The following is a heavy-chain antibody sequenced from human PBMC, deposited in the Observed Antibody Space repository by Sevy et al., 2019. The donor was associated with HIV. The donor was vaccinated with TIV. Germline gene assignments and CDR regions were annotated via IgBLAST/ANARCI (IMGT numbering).Heavy chain of an antibody. D-gene: IGHD6-13*01. CDR2: ISSSGSTI. V-gene: IGHV3-11*01. CDR1: GFTFSDYY. CDR3: ARDPVAAPGKRYYYYGMDV. Sequence: GGSLRLSCAASGFTFSDYYMSWIRQAPGKGLEWVSYISSSGSTIYDADSVKGRFTISRDNAKNSLYLPTNSLRAEEPAVYSCARDPVAAPGKRYYYYGMDVWGQGTTVTVSS. J-gene: IGHJ6*02.